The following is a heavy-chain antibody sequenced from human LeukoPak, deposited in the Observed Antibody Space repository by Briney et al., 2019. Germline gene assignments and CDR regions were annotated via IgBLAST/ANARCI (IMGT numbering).Heavy chain of an antibody. Sequence: SETLSLTCTVSGGSISSSSYYWGWIRQPPGKGLEWIGSIYYSGSTYYNLSLKSRVTISVDTSKNQFSLKLSSVTAADTAVYYCARHEAVVSPGSFDYWGQGTLVTVSS. CDR1: GGSISSSSYY. CDR3: ARHEAVVSPGSFDY. D-gene: IGHD4-23*01. J-gene: IGHJ4*02. CDR2: IYYSGST. V-gene: IGHV4-39*01.